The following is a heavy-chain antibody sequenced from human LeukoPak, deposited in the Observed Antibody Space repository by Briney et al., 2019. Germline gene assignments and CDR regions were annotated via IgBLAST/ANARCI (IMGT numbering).Heavy chain of an antibody. CDR1: GGSISSSSYY. CDR2: IYYSGST. V-gene: IGHV4-39*01. J-gene: IGHJ3*02. CDR3: AGRGYDSSGYYMTGAFDI. Sequence: SETLSLSCTVSGGSISSSSYYWGWIRPPPGQGLEGRVSIYYSGSTYYNPSLKSRVDISVDTSKNQFSLKLSSVTAADTAVYYCAGRGYDSSGYYMTGAFDIWGQGKMVNVSS. D-gene: IGHD3-22*01.